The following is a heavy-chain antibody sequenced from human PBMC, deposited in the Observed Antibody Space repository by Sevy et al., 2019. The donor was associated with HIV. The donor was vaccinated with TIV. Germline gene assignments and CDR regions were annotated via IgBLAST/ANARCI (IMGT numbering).Heavy chain of an antibody. CDR1: GFTFSDYY. Sequence: GGSLRLSCAASGFTFSDYYMSWIRQAPGKGLEWVSYISSSSSYTNYADSVKGRFTISRDNAKNSLYLQMNSLRAEDTAVYYCARVTRNIVVVVPAIDYWGQGTLVTVSS. J-gene: IGHJ4*02. V-gene: IGHV3-11*06. D-gene: IGHD2-15*01. CDR2: ISSSSSYT. CDR3: ARVTRNIVVVVPAIDY.